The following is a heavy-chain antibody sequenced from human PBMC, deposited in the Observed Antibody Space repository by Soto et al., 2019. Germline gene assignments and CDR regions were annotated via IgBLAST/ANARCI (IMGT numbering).Heavy chain of an antibody. J-gene: IGHJ6*02. CDR3: ASPSDDILTGSGMDV. D-gene: IGHD3-9*01. CDR1: GYTFTSYY. CDR2: INPSGGST. Sequence: ASVKVSCKASGYTFTSYYMHWVRQAPGQGLEWMGIINPSGGSTSYAQKFQGRVTMTRDTSTSTVYMELSSLRSEDTVVYYCASPSDDILTGSGMDVWGQVTTVTLS. V-gene: IGHV1-46*01.